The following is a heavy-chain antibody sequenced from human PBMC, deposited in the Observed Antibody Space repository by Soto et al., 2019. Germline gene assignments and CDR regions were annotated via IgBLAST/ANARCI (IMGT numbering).Heavy chain of an antibody. CDR3: ARGSKGKSLGYCSSTSCYGSFDP. J-gene: IGHJ5*02. CDR1: GYSFTSYW. D-gene: IGHD2-2*01. V-gene: IGHV5-51*01. CDR2: IYPGDSDT. Sequence: PGESLKISCKGSGYSFTSYWIGWVRQMPGKGLEWMGIIYPGDSDTRYSPSFQGQVTISADKSISTAYLQWSSLKASDTAMYYCARGSKGKSLGYCSSTSCYGSFDPWGQGTLVTVSS.